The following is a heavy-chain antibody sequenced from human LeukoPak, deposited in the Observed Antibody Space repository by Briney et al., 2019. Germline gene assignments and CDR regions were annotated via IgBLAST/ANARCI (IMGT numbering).Heavy chain of an antibody. CDR3: ARDQGGSGSYYFDY. Sequence: ASVKVSCKASGYTFTSYAMHWVRQAPGQRLEWMGWINAGNGNTKYSQKFQGRVTITRDTSASTAYMELSSLRSEDTAVYYCARDQGGSGSYYFDYWGQGTLVTVSS. V-gene: IGHV1-3*01. CDR2: INAGNGNT. J-gene: IGHJ4*02. D-gene: IGHD3-10*01. CDR1: GYTFTSYA.